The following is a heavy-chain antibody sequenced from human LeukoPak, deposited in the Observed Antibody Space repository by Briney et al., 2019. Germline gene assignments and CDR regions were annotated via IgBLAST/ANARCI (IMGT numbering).Heavy chain of an antibody. Sequence: GGSLRLSCTASGFAFSSYWMSWVRQAPGKGLEWISGISGSGASTYYADSVKGRFTISRDDSRNTLYLQMNSLRGDDTAVYYCAKDVGKWESLHFFDYWGQGTLVTVSS. CDR2: ISGSGAST. J-gene: IGHJ4*02. CDR3: AKDVGKWESLHFFDY. V-gene: IGHV3-23*01. D-gene: IGHD1-26*01. CDR1: GFAFSSYW.